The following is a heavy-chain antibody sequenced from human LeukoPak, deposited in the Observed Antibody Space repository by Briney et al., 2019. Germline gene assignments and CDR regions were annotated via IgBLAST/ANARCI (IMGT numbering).Heavy chain of an antibody. V-gene: IGHV3-30*02. D-gene: IGHD4-23*01. CDR2: IRYDGSNK. CDR3: AKGTTVALQDFDD. Sequence: GGSLRLSCAASGFTFSSYGMHWVRQAPGKGLEWVAFIRYDGSNKYYADSVKGRFTISRDNSKNTLYLQMNSLRAEDTAVYYSAKGTTVALQDFDDWGQGTLVTVSS. CDR1: GFTFSSYG. J-gene: IGHJ4*02.